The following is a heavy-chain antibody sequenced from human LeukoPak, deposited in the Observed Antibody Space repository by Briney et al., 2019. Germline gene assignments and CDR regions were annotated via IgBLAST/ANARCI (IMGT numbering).Heavy chain of an antibody. V-gene: IGHV4-59*11. J-gene: IGHJ4*02. CDR1: GGSLSPHY. CDR3: ARETSRGDYSPDF. CDR2: IFHNGSP. Sequence: SETLSLTCTVSGGSLSPHYWSWLRQSPGKGLEWIGYIFHNGSPNYNPSLKSRVTISLDTSKNQFSLKLNSVTAADTAIYYCARETSRGDYSPDFWGQGTLVTVSS. D-gene: IGHD2-15*01.